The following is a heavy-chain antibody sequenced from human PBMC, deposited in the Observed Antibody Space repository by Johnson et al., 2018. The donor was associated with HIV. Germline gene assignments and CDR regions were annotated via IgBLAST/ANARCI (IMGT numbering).Heavy chain of an antibody. CDR2: IGSNGLTI. D-gene: IGHD3-16*01. CDR1: GFSFDDYA. J-gene: IGHJ3*01. CDR3: AKDQNYGSYLLSFDV. V-gene: IGHV3-9*01. Sequence: VLLVESGGGLVQPGGSLRLSCATSGFSFDDYAMHWVRQGPGTGLEWVAGIGSNGLTIGYVDSVKGRFTISRDDATNSLYLRMDSLRTEDTALYYCAKDQNYGSYLLSFDVWGQGTMVTVSS.